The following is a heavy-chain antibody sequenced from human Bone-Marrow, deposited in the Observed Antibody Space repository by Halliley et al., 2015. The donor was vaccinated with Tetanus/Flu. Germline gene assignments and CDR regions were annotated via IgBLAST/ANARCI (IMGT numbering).Heavy chain of an antibody. V-gene: IGHV3-7*01. CDR2: IKEDGSAK. CDR1: GFTFSRSY. CDR3: ASARGSDSWPA. J-gene: IGHJ5*02. D-gene: IGHD3-3*01. Sequence: SLRLSCADSGFTFSRSYMSWVRQAPGKGLEWVANIKEDGSAKHYVDSVKGRFTISRDNAKKSIYLQMNSLRAEDTAVYYCASARGSDSWPAWGQGILVIVSS.